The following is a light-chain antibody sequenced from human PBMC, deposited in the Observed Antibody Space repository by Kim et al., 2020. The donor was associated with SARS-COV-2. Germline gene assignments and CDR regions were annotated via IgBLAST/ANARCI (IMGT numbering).Light chain of an antibody. V-gene: IGLV1-44*01. CDR2: NNN. J-gene: IGLJ3*02. Sequence: GQRVTISRSGSSYHSGNKSVDWYQQLPGTAPKLLIYNNNQRPSGVPDRFSGSKSGTSATLAISGLQSEDEADYYCATWDNSLNGWVFGGGTKLTVL. CDR3: ATWDNSLNGWV. CDR1: SYHSGNKS.